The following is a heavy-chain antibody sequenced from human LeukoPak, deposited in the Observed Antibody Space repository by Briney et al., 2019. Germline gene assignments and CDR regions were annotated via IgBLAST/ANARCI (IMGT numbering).Heavy chain of an antibody. V-gene: IGHV1-8*03. Sequence: ASVKVSCKASGYTFTSYDINWVRQATGQGLEWMGWMNPNSGNTGYAQKFQGRVTITRNTSISTAYMELSSLRSEDTAVYYCARVSIAVANALFDYWGQGTLVTVSS. CDR3: ARVSIAVANALFDY. D-gene: IGHD6-19*01. CDR2: MNPNSGNT. CDR1: GYTFTSYD. J-gene: IGHJ4*02.